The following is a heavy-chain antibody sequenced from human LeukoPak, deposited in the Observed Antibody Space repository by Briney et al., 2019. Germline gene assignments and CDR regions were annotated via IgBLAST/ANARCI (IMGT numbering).Heavy chain of an antibody. Sequence: SETLSLTCAVYGGSFSSYYWGWIRQPPGKGLEWIGSIYYSGSTYYNPSLKSRVTISVDTSKNQFSLKLSSVTAADTAVYYCARYFNRFYWFDPWGQGTLVTVSS. CDR1: GGSFSSYY. V-gene: IGHV4-39*01. D-gene: IGHD2/OR15-2a*01. J-gene: IGHJ5*02. CDR2: IYYSGST. CDR3: ARYFNRFYWFDP.